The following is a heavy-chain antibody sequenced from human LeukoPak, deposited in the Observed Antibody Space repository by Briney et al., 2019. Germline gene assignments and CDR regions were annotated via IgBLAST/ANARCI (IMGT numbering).Heavy chain of an antibody. J-gene: IGHJ3*02. D-gene: IGHD2-8*01. CDR3: AKDAPPYCTNGVCLGGGAAFDI. CDR1: GFTFSSYG. Sequence: PGGSLRLSCAASGFTFSSYGMHWVRQAPGKGLEWVAFIRYDGSNKYYADSVKGRFTISRDNSKNTLYLQMNSLRAEDTAVYYCAKDAPPYCTNGVCLGGGAAFDIWGQGTMVTVSS. V-gene: IGHV3-30*02. CDR2: IRYDGSNK.